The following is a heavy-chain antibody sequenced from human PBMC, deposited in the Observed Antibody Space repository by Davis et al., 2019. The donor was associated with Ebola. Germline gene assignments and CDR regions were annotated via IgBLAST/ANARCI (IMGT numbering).Heavy chain of an antibody. D-gene: IGHD3-16*01. CDR3: ATDPYGGNPQSADY. Sequence: GGSLRLSCAASGFTFSSYSMNWVRQAPGKGLEWVSSISSSSSYIYYADSVKGRFTISRDNAKDTLFLQMNDLRADDTAVYYCATDPYGGNPQSADYWGQGILVTVSS. CDR2: ISSSSSYI. V-gene: IGHV3-21*06. CDR1: GFTFSSYS. J-gene: IGHJ4*02.